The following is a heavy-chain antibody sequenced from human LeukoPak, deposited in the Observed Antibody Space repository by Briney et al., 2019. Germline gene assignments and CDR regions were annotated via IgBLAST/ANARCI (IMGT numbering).Heavy chain of an antibody. V-gene: IGHV3-30*02. D-gene: IGHD3-9*01. Sequence: GGSLRLSCAASGFTFNKYWMTWVRQAPGKGLEWVAFIRYDGSNKYYADSVKGRFTISRDNSKNTLYLQMNSLRAEDTAVYYCAKDGDDILTGYSLNYYYYYMDVWGKGTTVTISS. CDR1: GFTFNKYW. J-gene: IGHJ6*03. CDR3: AKDGDDILTGYSLNYYYYYMDV. CDR2: IRYDGSNK.